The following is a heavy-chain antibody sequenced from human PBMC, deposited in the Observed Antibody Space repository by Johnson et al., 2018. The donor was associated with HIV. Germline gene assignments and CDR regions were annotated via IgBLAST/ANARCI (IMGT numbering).Heavy chain of an antibody. CDR2: IWYDGSNK. Sequence: QVQLVESGGGVVQPGRSLRLSCAASGFTFSSYGMHWVRQAPGKGLEWVAVIWYDGSNKYYADSVKGRFTISRDNSKNTLYLQINSLRAEDTAVYYCARVTSPVTTARYGAFDIWGRGTMVTVSS. J-gene: IGHJ3*02. V-gene: IGHV3-30*19. D-gene: IGHD4-17*01. CDR3: ARVTSPVTTARYGAFDI. CDR1: GFTFSSYG.